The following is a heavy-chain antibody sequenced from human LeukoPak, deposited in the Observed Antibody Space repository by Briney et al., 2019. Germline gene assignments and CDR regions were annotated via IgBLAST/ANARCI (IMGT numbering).Heavy chain of an antibody. CDR3: ATRARSGYYYGMDV. Sequence: PGGSLRLSCAASGFIVSNNYMSWARLAPGKGLEWVSIISSRGKTYYADSVKGRFTISRDNSKNTLYLQMNSLRVEDTAVYYCATRARSGYYYGMDVWGQGTTVTVSS. D-gene: IGHD3-3*01. CDR2: ISSRGKT. V-gene: IGHV3-66*01. CDR1: GFIVSNNY. J-gene: IGHJ6*02.